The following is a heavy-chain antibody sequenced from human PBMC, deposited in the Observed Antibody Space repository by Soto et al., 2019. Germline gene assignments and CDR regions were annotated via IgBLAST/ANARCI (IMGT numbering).Heavy chain of an antibody. D-gene: IGHD3-22*01. CDR2: IIPIFGTA. J-gene: IGHJ6*02. CDR3: ARARCGGGYSYYYYYYGMDV. V-gene: IGHV1-69*06. Sequence: SVKVSCKASGGTFSSYAISWVRQAPGQGLEWMGGIIPIFGTANYAQKSQGRVTITADKSTSTAYMELSSLRSEDTAVYYCARARCGGGYSYYYYYYGMDVWGQGTTVTVSS. CDR1: GGTFSSYA.